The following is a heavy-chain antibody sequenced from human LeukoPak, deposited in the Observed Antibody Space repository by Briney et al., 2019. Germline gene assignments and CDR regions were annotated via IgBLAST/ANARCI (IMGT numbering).Heavy chain of an antibody. V-gene: IGHV3-66*02. D-gene: IGHD3-9*01. Sequence: GGSLRLSCAASGFTVSSNYMSWVRQAPGKGLEWVSVIYSGGSTYYADSVKGRFTISRDNSKNTLYLQMNSLRAEDTAVYYCARVTYDILTGYHSYYYMDVWGKGTTVTVSS. CDR2: IYSGGST. CDR3: ARVTYDILTGYHSYYYMDV. CDR1: GFTVSSNY. J-gene: IGHJ6*03.